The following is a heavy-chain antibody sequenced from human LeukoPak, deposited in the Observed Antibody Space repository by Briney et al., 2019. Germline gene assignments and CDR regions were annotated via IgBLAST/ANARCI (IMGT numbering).Heavy chain of an antibody. Sequence: WGSLRLSCAASGFTFSSYGMHWVRQAPGKGLEWVAFIRYDGSNKYYADSVKGRFTISRDNSKNTLYLQMNSLRAEDTAVYYCAKDPGYYGSGSQGTDYWGQGTLVTVSS. V-gene: IGHV3-30*02. J-gene: IGHJ4*02. D-gene: IGHD3-10*01. CDR3: AKDPGYYGSGSQGTDY. CDR1: GFTFSSYG. CDR2: IRYDGSNK.